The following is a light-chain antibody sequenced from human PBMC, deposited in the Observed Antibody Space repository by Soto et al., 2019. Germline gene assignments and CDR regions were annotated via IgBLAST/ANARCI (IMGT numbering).Light chain of an antibody. V-gene: IGKV3-20*01. J-gene: IGKJ1*01. CDR1: QSVRNNY. CDR3: QHYNSYSEA. CDR2: AAS. Sequence: EIVFTQSPGTLSLSPGERATLSCRASQSVRNNYLAWYQQRPGQAPRLLIYAASSRATGIPDRFSGSGSGAEFTLTISSLQPDDFATYYCQHYNSYSEAFGQGTKVDIK.